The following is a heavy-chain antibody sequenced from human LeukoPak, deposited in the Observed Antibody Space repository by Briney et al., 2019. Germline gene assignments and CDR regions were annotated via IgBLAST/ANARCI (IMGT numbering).Heavy chain of an antibody. CDR2: INPNSGGT. CDR1: GYTFTGYY. D-gene: IGHD2-2*01. CDR3: TRASCSSISCYLDY. Sequence: GASVKVSCKASGYTFTGYYMHWVRQAPGQGLEGMGRINPNSGGTNYAQKFQGRVTMTRDTSISTAYMELSRLRSDDTAVYYCTRASCSSISCYLDYWGQGTQVTVSS. J-gene: IGHJ4*02. V-gene: IGHV1-2*06.